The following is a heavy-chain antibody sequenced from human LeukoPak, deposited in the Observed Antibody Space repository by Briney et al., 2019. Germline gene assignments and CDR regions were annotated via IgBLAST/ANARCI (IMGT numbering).Heavy chain of an antibody. CDR2: ISWNSGSI. CDR1: GFTFDDYA. V-gene: IGHV3-9*01. CDR3: GRVSESLVNGGVSWSFDN. Sequence: PGGSLRLSCAASGFTFDDYAMHWVRQAPGKGLEWVSGISWNSGSIGYADSVKGRFTISRDNAKNSLYLQMNSLRAEDTAVYYCGRVSESLVNGGVSWSFDNWGQGTLVTVSS. J-gene: IGHJ4*02. D-gene: IGHD2-15*01.